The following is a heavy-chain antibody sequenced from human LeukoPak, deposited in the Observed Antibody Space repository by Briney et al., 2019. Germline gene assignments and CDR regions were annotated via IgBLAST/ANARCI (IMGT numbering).Heavy chain of an antibody. CDR1: GGTFSSYA. J-gene: IGHJ4*02. Sequence: SVKVSCKASGGTFSSYAISWVRQAPGQGLEWMGRIIPILGIANYAQKFQGRVTITADKSTSTAYMELSSLRSEDTAVYYCARGIVGATSGYFDYWGQGTLVTVSS. CDR2: IIPILGIA. V-gene: IGHV1-69*04. CDR3: ARGIVGATSGYFDY. D-gene: IGHD1-26*01.